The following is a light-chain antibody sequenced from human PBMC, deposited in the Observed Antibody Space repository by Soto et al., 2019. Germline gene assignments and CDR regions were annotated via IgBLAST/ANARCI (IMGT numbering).Light chain of an antibody. Sequence: QSALTQPASVSGSPEQSISISCIGTSSDVGAFNYVSWYQHHPGKAPQFIIYDVTSRPSGVSNRFSASKSGNTASLTISGLQAEDEADYYCSSYTTRNTEVFGTGTKLTVL. CDR2: DVT. CDR1: SSDVGAFNY. CDR3: SSYTTRNTEV. J-gene: IGLJ1*01. V-gene: IGLV2-14*03.